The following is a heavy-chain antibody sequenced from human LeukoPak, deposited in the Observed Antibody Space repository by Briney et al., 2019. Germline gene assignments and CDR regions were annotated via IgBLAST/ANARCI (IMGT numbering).Heavy chain of an antibody. Sequence: GESLKISCKGPGYSFTSYWIGWVRQIPGKGLEWMGIIYPGDSDTRYSPSFQGQVTISADKSISTAYLQWSSLKASDTAMYYCARHLPDYDILTGYYYYFDYWGQGTLVTVSS. V-gene: IGHV5-51*01. J-gene: IGHJ4*02. D-gene: IGHD3-9*01. CDR1: GYSFTSYW. CDR3: ARHLPDYDILTGYYYYFDY. CDR2: IYPGDSDT.